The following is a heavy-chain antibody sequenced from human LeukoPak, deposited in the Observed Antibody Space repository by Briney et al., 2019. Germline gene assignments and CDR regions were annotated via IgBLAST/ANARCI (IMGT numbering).Heavy chain of an antibody. CDR3: ARDNSGSYFDY. CDR2: INPYNGNT. J-gene: IGHJ4*02. V-gene: IGHV1-18*01. D-gene: IGHD1-26*01. CDR1: GYTFTTYG. Sequence: ASVKVSCKASGYTFTTYGVSWVRQAPGQGLEWMGWINPYNGNTNSAQKLQGRVSTTTDTSTSTAYMELSSLRSDDTAVYYCARDNSGSYFDYWGQGTLVTVSS.